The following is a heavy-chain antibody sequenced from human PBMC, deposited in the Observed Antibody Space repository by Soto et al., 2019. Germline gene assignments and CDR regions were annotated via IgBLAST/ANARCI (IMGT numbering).Heavy chain of an antibody. CDR2: IQYNGYS. CDR3: ARHGFGSLHGLVDV. J-gene: IGHJ6*02. Sequence: QVQLQESGPGLVKPSETLSLTCTVSGGSITNYYCSWFRQPPGKGLEWIGYIQYNGYSAYNLSLKGRVTMSMATSKTQFSLMLESVTATDTAVYYCARHGFGSLHGLVDVWGQGTTVIVSS. CDR1: GGSITNYY. D-gene: IGHD3-10*01. V-gene: IGHV4-59*08.